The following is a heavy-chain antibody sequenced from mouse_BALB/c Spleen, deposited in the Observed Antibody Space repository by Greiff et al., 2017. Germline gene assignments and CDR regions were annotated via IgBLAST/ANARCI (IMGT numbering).Heavy chain of an antibody. J-gene: IGHJ3*01. CDR2: INPYNGDT. Sequence: VQLKQSGPELVKPGASVKISCTASGYSFTGYFMNWVKQSPGKSLEWIGRINPYNGDTFYNQKFKGKATLTVDKSSSTAHMELLSLTSEDSAVYYCGRPDYYGSSPGWFAYWGQGTLVTVSA. V-gene: IGHV1-37*01. CDR1: GYSFTGYF. D-gene: IGHD1-1*01. CDR3: GRPDYYGSSPGWFAY.